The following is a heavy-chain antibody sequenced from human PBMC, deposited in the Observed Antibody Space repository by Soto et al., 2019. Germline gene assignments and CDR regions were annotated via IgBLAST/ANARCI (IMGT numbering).Heavy chain of an antibody. V-gene: IGHV3-33*01. J-gene: IGHJ4*02. CDR2: IWNDGIRK. CDR3: ARDDDNDANALDY. Sequence: VQLVESGGGMVQPGTSLRLSCAASGFTFSKYGMHWVRQAPGKGLEWVALIWNDGIRKVYVDSVKGRFTISRDNSKNILDLQMNNLRDEDTAVYYCARDDDNDANALDYWGPGTLVTVSS. CDR1: GFTFSKYG.